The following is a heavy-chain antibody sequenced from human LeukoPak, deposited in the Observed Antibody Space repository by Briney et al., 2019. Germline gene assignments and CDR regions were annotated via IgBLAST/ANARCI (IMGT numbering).Heavy chain of an antibody. D-gene: IGHD2-2*01. CDR1: GYTFTDYY. CDR3: ARDHCTSNSCYEDFYYGMDV. CDR2: INPNSGGT. Sequence: ASVNVSCKASGYTFTDYYVHWVRQAPGQGLEWMGWINPNSGGTEYAQKFQGRVTMTRDTSISTAYMDLSRLGSDDTAMYYCARDHCTSNSCYEDFYYGMDVWGQGTTVTASS. J-gene: IGHJ6*01. V-gene: IGHV1-2*02.